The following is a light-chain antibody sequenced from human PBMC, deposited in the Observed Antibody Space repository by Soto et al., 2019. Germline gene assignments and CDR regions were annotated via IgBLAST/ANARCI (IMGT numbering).Light chain of an antibody. V-gene: IGLV2-14*01. Sequence: QSVLTQPASVSGSPGQSITISCTGTSSDVGGYNYVSWYQQHPGKAPKLMISDVSNRPSGVSNRFSGSKSGNTASLTISGLQAEDEADYYCSSYTSSSTLEGVFGGGTQLTVL. CDR1: SSDVGGYNY. CDR3: SSYTSSSTLEGV. CDR2: DVS. J-gene: IGLJ2*01.